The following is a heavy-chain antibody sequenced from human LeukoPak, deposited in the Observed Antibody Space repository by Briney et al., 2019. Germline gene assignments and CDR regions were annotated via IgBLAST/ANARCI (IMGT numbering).Heavy chain of an antibody. CDR3: AKELRDDSVSSMDV. CDR2: IRYDGSNK. V-gene: IGHV3-30*02. D-gene: IGHD5/OR15-5a*01. Sequence: PGGSLRLSCAASGFTFSSYGMHWVRQAPGKGLEWVAFIRYDGSNKYYADSVKGRFTISRDNSKNTLYLQMNSLRAEDTALYYCAKELRDDSVSSMDVWGQGTTVTVSS. J-gene: IGHJ6*02. CDR1: GFTFSSYG.